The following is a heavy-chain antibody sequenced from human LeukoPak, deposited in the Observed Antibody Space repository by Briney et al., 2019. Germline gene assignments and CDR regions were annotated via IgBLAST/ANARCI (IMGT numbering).Heavy chain of an antibody. D-gene: IGHD6-6*01. CDR3: ARGSQQLGGEFDY. CDR1: GFTFSTYP. V-gene: IGHV3-48*01. Sequence: GGSLRLSCAASGFTFSTYPMSWVRQAPGKGLEWVSYISSRSSTIYYADSVKGRFTISRDNAKNSLYLQMNSLRAEDTAVYYCARGSQQLGGEFDYWGQGTLVTVSS. CDR2: ISSRSSTI. J-gene: IGHJ4*02.